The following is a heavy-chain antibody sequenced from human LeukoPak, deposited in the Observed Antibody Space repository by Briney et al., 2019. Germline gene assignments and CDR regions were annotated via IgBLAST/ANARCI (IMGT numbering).Heavy chain of an antibody. Sequence: GGSLRLSCAASGFTFSNYGMNWVRQAPGKGLEWVSTISAGGAGTYYADSVKGRFTISRDNSKNTLYVQMNSLRVEDTAVYYCAKAGYSSGRKYGMDVWGQGTTVTVSS. V-gene: IGHV3-23*01. D-gene: IGHD6-19*01. CDR3: AKAGYSSGRKYGMDV. CDR1: GFTFSNYG. J-gene: IGHJ6*02. CDR2: ISAGGAGT.